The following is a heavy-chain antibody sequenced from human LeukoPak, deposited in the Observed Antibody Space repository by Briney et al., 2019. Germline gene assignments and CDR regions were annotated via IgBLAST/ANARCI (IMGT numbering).Heavy chain of an antibody. CDR1: GGSFSGYY. V-gene: IGHV4-34*01. Sequence: SETLSLTCAVYGGSFSGYYWSWIRQPPGKGLEWIGEINHSGSTNYNPSLKSRVTISVDTSKNQFSLKLSSVTAADTAVYYCARHRPSLKRWLQFYWFDPWGQGTLVTVSS. J-gene: IGHJ5*02. CDR2: INHSGST. D-gene: IGHD5-24*01. CDR3: ARHRPSLKRWLQFYWFDP.